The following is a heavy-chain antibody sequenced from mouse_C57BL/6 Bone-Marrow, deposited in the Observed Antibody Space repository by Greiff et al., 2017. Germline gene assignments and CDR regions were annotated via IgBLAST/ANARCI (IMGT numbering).Heavy chain of an antibody. J-gene: IGHJ2*01. CDR3: ARRDDGYYFYFDY. CDR1: GYTFTSYW. Sequence: QVQLKQPGAELVMPGASVKLSCKASGYTFTSYWMHWVKQRPGQGLEWIGEIDPSDSYTNYNQKFKGKSTLTVDKSSSTAYMQLSSLTSEDSAVYYCARRDDGYYFYFDYWGQGTTLTVSS. CDR2: IDPSDSYT. V-gene: IGHV1-69*01. D-gene: IGHD2-3*01.